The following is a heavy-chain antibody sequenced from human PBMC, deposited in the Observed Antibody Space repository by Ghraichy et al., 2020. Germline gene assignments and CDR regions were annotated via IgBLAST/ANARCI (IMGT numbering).Heavy chain of an antibody. Sequence: GESLNISCAASGFTFNRYAMNWVRQAPGKGLEWVSGISGSGDNTYYGDSVKGRFTISRDNSRNTVYLQMKSVRAEDTAVYYCVKDQRWGPPSWFDPWGQGTLVSVSS. D-gene: IGHD1-26*01. V-gene: IGHV3-23*01. CDR1: GFTFNRYA. CDR3: VKDQRWGPPSWFDP. CDR2: ISGSGDNT. J-gene: IGHJ5*02.